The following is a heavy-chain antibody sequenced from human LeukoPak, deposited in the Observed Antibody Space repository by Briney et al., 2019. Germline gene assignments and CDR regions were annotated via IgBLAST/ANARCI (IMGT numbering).Heavy chain of an antibody. V-gene: IGHV4-38-2*01. D-gene: IGHD3-10*01. CDR3: ARLTPGKSWFDH. J-gene: IGHJ5*02. CDR1: GYSINSAYY. Sequence: SETLSLTCAVSGYSINSAYYWDWIRQPPGKGLEWIGSMYHSGITYYNPSLKSRVTISVDTSKNQFSLKLNSVTAADTAVYYCARLTPGKSWFDHWGQGTLVTVSS. CDR2: MYHSGIT.